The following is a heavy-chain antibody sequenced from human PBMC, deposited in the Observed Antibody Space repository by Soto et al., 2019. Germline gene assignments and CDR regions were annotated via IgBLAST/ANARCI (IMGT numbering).Heavy chain of an antibody. D-gene: IGHD6-13*01. CDR1: GGSISSSSYY. CDR2: IYYSGST. J-gene: IGHJ4*02. CDR3: ARHPKDSYSSSDDY. V-gene: IGHV4-39*01. Sequence: QLQLQESGPGLVKPSETLSLTCTVSGGSISSSSYYWGWIRQPPGKGLEWIGSIYYSGSTYYNLSLKSRVTISVDTSKNQFSLKLSSVTAADTAVYYCARHPKDSYSSSDDYWGQGTLVTVSS.